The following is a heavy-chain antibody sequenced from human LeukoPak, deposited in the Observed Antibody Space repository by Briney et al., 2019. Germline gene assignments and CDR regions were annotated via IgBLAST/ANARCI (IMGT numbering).Heavy chain of an antibody. CDR2: ISDRGGST. J-gene: IGHJ4*02. V-gene: IGHV3-23*01. CDR3: AKRGVVIRAVLVVGFHKEAYYFDS. D-gene: IGHD2-15*01. Sequence: GGSLRLSCVVSGITLSNYGMSWVRQAPGKGLEWVAGISDRGGSTNYADSVKGRFTISRDNPKNTLFLQMNSLRSEDTAVYFCAKRGVVIRAVLVVGFHKEAYYFDSWGQGALVTVSS. CDR1: GITLSNYG.